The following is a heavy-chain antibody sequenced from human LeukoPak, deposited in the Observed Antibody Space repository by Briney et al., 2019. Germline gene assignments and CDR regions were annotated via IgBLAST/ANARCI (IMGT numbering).Heavy chain of an antibody. CDR2: ISAYNGNT. Sequence: ASVKVSCKASGYTFTSYGISWVRQAPGQGLEWMGWISAYNGNTNYAQKLQGRVTMTTDTSTSTAYMELSSLRSEDTAVYYCARESITMVRGVSLLYFDYWGQGTLVTVSS. V-gene: IGHV1-18*01. CDR1: GYTFTSYG. J-gene: IGHJ4*02. D-gene: IGHD3-10*01. CDR3: ARESITMVRGVSLLYFDY.